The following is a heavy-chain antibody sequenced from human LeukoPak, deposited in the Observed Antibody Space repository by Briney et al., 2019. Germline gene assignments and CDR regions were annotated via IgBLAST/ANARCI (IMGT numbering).Heavy chain of an antibody. J-gene: IGHJ4*02. V-gene: IGHV4-34*01. CDR3: ARVRLRLLTDY. CDR2: INHSGST. Sequence: SETLSLTCAVYGGSFSGYYWSWIRQPPGKGLEWIGEINHSGSTNYNPSLKSRVTISVDTSKNQFSLKLSSVTAADTAVYYCARVRLRLLTDYWGQGTLVTVSS. D-gene: IGHD5-12*01. CDR1: GGSFSGYY.